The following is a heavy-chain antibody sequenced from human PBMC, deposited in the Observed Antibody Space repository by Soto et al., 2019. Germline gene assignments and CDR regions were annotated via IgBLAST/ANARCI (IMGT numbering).Heavy chain of an antibody. V-gene: IGHV3-15*01. CDR3: TTERVAVWSTVVTPGDAFDI. CDR1: GFTFSDYH. CDR2: IKSKTDGGTT. D-gene: IGHD4-17*01. Sequence: GGSLRLSCTASGFTFSDYHMEWIRQAPGKGLEWVGRIKSKTDGGTTDYAAPVKGRFTISRDDSKNTLYLQMNSLKTEDTAVYYCTTERVAVWSTVVTPGDAFDIWGQGTMVTVSS. J-gene: IGHJ3*02.